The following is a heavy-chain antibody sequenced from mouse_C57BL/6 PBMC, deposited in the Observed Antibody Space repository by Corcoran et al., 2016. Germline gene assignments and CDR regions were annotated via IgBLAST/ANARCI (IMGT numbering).Heavy chain of an antibody. J-gene: IGHJ2*01. V-gene: IGHV9-3*01. CDR1: GYTFTTYG. Sequence: QIQLVQSGPELKKPGETVKISCKASGYTFTTYGMSWVKQAPGKGLKWMGWINTYSGVPTYADDFKGRFAFSLETSASTAYLQINNLKNEDTATYFCARNLLTTVVAFDYWGQGTTLTVSS. D-gene: IGHD1-1*01. CDR3: ARNLLTTVVAFDY. CDR2: INTYSGVP.